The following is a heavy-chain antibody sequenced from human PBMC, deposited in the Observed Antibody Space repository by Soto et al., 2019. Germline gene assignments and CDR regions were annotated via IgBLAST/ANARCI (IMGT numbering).Heavy chain of an antibody. CDR2: IYYSERTSYNSGST. J-gene: IGHJ5*02. Sequence: PSETLSLTCTVSGDSMTSSSYSWGWIRQPPGKGLEWIGSIYYSERTSYNSGSTYYRPSLKSRVTISGDKSKSQFSLKLSSVTAADTAVYYCARHTRNQFDPWGQGTLVTVSS. V-gene: IGHV4-39*01. CDR1: GDSMTSSSYS. CDR3: ARHTRNQFDP.